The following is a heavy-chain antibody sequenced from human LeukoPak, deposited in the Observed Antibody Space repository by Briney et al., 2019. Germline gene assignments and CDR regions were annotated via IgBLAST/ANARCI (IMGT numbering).Heavy chain of an antibody. V-gene: IGHV1-8*01. CDR1: GYTFTSYD. D-gene: IGHD2-2*01. J-gene: IGHJ6*02. CDR3: ARGNPHCSSTSCSDYYYYYGMDV. CDR2: MNPNSGNT. Sequence: ASAKVSCKASGYTFTSYDINWVRQATGQGLEWMGWMNPNSGNTGYAQKFQGRVTMTRNTSISTAYMELSSLRSEDTAVYYCARGNPHCSSTSCSDYYYYYGMDVWGQGTTVTVSS.